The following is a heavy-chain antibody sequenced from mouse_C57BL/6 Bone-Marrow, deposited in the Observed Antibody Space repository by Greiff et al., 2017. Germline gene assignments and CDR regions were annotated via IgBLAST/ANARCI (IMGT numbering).Heavy chain of an antibody. CDR2: IDPENGDT. CDR3: TTYSAMDY. J-gene: IGHJ4*01. CDR1: GFNIKDDY. V-gene: IGHV14-4*01. Sequence: VQLKQSGAELVRPGASVKLSCTASGFNIKDDYMPWVKQRPEQGLEWIGWIDPENGDTEYASKFQGKATITADTSSNTAYLQLSSLTSEDTAVYYCTTYSAMDYWGQGTSVTVSS.